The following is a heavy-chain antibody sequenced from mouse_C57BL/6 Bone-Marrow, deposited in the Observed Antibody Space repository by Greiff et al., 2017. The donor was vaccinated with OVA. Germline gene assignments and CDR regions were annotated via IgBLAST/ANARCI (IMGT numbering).Heavy chain of an antibody. CDR1: GFTFSSYA. J-gene: IGHJ4*01. CDR2: ISSGGDYI. CDR3: TRLLDAMDS. Sequence: DVMLVESGEGLVKPGGSLKLSCAASGFTFSSYAMSWVRPTPEKRLEWVAYISSGGDYIYYADTVKGRFTISRDNARNPLYLQMSSLKSEDTAMYYCTRLLDAMDSWGQATSVTVSS. D-gene: IGHD2-1*01. V-gene: IGHV5-9-1*02.